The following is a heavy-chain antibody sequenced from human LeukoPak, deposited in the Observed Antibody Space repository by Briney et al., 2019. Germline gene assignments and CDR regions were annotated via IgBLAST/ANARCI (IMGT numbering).Heavy chain of an antibody. CDR3: ARAYYDSSGYYYDWLGAFDI. D-gene: IGHD3-22*01. Sequence: SVKVSCKASGGTFSSYAISWVRQAPGQGLEWMGGIIPIFGTANYAQKFQGRVTITADESTSTAYMELSSLRSEDTAVYYCARAYYDSSGYYYDWLGAFDIWGQGTMVTVSS. J-gene: IGHJ3*02. CDR2: IIPIFGTA. V-gene: IGHV1-69*13. CDR1: GGTFSSYA.